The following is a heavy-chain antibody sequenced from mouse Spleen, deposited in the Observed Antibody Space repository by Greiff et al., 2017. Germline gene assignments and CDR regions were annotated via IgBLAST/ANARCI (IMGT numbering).Heavy chain of an antibody. CDR1: GYTFTDHT. CDR2: IYPRDGST. CDR3: ARTDYYGSSLYYAMDY. Sequence: VKLQESDAELVKPGASVKISCKVSGYTFTDHTIHWMKQRPEQGLEWIGYIYPRDGSTKYNEKFKGKATLTADKSSSPAYMQLNSLTSEDSAVYFCARTDYYGSSLYYAMDYWGQGTSVTVSS. D-gene: IGHD1-1*01. J-gene: IGHJ4*01. V-gene: IGHV1-78*01.